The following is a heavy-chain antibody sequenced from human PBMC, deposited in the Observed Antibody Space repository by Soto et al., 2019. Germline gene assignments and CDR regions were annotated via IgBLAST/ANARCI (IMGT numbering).Heavy chain of an antibody. D-gene: IGHD6-13*01. CDR3: ARRSEDSSSWYHRLGSYFDY. CDR1: GFTFSSYS. V-gene: IGHV3-21*01. CDR2: ISSSSSYI. Sequence: GGSLRLSCAASGFTFSSYSMNWVRQAPGKGLEWVSSISSSSSYIYYADSVKGRFTISRDNAKNSLYLQMNSLRAEDTAVYYCARRSEDSSSWYHRLGSYFDYWGQGTLVTVSS. J-gene: IGHJ4*02.